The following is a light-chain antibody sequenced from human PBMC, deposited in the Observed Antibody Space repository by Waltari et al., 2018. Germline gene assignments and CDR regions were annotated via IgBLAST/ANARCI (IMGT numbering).Light chain of an antibody. V-gene: IGKV3-11*01. J-gene: IGKJ5*01. Sequence: DIVLTQSLASLSLSPGERATLSCRASQSVSSYLAWYQQKPGQAPRRLIYDASNRATGIPARFSGSGAGTAFTLTISSLEPEDFAVYYCQQRRDWPITFGQGTRLEIK. CDR2: DAS. CDR1: QSVSSY. CDR3: QQRRDWPIT.